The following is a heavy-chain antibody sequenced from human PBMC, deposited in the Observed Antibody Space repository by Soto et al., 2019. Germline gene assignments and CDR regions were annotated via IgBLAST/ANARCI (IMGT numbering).Heavy chain of an antibody. CDR3: ARHGAVRSGWYRGGWFDP. D-gene: IGHD6-19*01. J-gene: IGHJ5*02. CDR2: IYYSGST. CDR1: GGSISSSSYY. V-gene: IGHV4-39*01. Sequence: SETLSLTCTVSGGSISSSSYYWGWIRQPPGKGLEWIGSIYYSGSTYYNPSLKSRVTISVDTSKNQFSLKLSSVTAADTAVYYCARHGAVRSGWYRGGWFDPWGQGTLVTVSS.